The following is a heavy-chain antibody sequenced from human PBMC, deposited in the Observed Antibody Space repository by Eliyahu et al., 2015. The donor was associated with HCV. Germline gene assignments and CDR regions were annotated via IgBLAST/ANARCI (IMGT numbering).Heavy chain of an antibody. V-gene: IGHV3-73*02. CDR2: IRSKANSYAT. J-gene: IGHJ6*02. CDR3: TTRSTSFQMDV. Sequence: EVQLVESGGGLVQPGGSLXLSCAASGFXFSGSAMHWVRQASGKGLEWVGRIRSKANSYATAYAASVKGRFTISRDDSKNTAYLQMNSLKTEDTAVYYCTTRSTSFQMDVWGQGTTVTVSS. D-gene: IGHD2-2*01. CDR1: GFXFSGSA.